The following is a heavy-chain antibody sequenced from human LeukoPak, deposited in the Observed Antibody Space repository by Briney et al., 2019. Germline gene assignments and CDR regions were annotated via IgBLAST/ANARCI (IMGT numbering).Heavy chain of an antibody. J-gene: IGHJ4*02. CDR3: ARGGSYWTFDY. CDR2: VNNDGSST. D-gene: IGHD1-26*01. V-gene: IGHV3-74*01. CDR1: GFTFSSYW. Sequence: GGSLRLSCAASGFTFSSYWMNWVRQAPGKGLVWVSRVNNDGSSTIYADSVKGRLTISRDNTKNTLYLQMNSLRAEDTAIYYCARGGSYWTFDYWGQGTLVTVSS.